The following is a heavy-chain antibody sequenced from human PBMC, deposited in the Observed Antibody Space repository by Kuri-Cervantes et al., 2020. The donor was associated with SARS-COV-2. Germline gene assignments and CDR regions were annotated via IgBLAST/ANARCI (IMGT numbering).Heavy chain of an antibody. V-gene: IGHV4-39*01. CDR1: GGSISSSSYD. Sequence: SETLSLTGTVSGGSISSSSYDWGWIRQPPGKGLEWIGSIYYSGSTYYNPSLKSRVTISVDTSKNQFSLKLSSVTAADTAVYYCARQMMSSITIFGVVITKTWFDPWGQGTLVTVSS. D-gene: IGHD3-3*01. J-gene: IGHJ5*02. CDR2: IYYSGST. CDR3: ARQMMSSITIFGVVITKTWFDP.